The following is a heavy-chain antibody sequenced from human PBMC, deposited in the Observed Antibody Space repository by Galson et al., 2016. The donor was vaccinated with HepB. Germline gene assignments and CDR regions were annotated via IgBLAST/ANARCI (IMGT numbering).Heavy chain of an antibody. J-gene: IGHJ6*02. CDR1: GFAFSSFW. Sequence: SLRLSCAASGFAFSSFWMHWVRQVPGKGLVWLSRTNADGSRTSYADSVKGRFTISRDNAKNTLYLQMNSLRAEDMAVYYCARAAITMIVRSGMDVWGQGTTVTVSS. V-gene: IGHV3-74*01. D-gene: IGHD3-22*01. CDR3: ARAAITMIVRSGMDV. CDR2: TNADGSRT.